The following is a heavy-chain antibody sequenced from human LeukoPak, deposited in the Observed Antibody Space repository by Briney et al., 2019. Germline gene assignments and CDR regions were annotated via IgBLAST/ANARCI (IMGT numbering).Heavy chain of an antibody. Sequence: GGSLRLSCAASGFTFSSYEMNWVRRAPGKGLQWVSYISTTSDSTFYADSVKGRFSISRDNVNSSLYLQMNNLRAEDTAVYYCARDPKYYRGEAFDLWGQGTMVTVSS. V-gene: IGHV3-48*01. CDR2: ISTTSDST. CDR3: ARDPKYYRGEAFDL. CDR1: GFTFSSYE. J-gene: IGHJ3*01. D-gene: IGHD3-16*01.